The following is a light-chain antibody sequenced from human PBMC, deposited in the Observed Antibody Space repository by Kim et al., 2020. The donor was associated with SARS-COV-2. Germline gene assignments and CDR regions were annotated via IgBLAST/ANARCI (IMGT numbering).Light chain of an antibody. J-gene: IGKJ2*01. Sequence: SPRERATLSCRASQSVSSSHLAWYQQKPGQAPRLLIYGASRRVTGIPDRFRGSGSGTDFTLTISRLEPEDFAVYYCHQYGTSPPNTFGQGTKLEIK. CDR2: GAS. CDR3: HQYGTSPPNT. CDR1: QSVSSSH. V-gene: IGKV3-20*01.